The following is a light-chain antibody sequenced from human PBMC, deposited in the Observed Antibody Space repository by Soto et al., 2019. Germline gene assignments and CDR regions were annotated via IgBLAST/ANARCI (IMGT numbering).Light chain of an antibody. CDR1: QGINTF. CDR3: QQYKSYS. Sequence: IQLTQSPSSLSASVGDRVTITCRASQGINTFLAWYQQKPGKAPKLLIYAASTLESGVPSRFSGSGSGTEFTLTISSLQPDYFATYYCQQYKSYSFGQGTKVDIK. V-gene: IGKV1-9*01. CDR2: AAS. J-gene: IGKJ1*01.